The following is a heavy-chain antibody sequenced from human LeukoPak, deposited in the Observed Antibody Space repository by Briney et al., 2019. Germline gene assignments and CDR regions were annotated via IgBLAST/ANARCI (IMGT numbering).Heavy chain of an antibody. Sequence: ASVKVSCKASGYTFTSYYMHWVRQAPGQGLEWMGIINPSGGSTSYAQKFQGRVTMTRDTSTSTVYMELSSLRSEDTAVYYCARGGGIVGATVIFDYWGQGTLVTVSS. D-gene: IGHD1-26*01. CDR3: ARGGGIVGATVIFDY. CDR1: GYTFTSYY. CDR2: INPSGGST. J-gene: IGHJ4*02. V-gene: IGHV1-46*01.